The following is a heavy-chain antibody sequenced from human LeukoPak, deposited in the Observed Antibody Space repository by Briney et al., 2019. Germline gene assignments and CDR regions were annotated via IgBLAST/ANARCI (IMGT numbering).Heavy chain of an antibody. D-gene: IGHD3-10*01. V-gene: IGHV3-23*01. Sequence: GGSLRLSRAASGFTFSSYGMSWVRQAPGKGLEWVSAISGSGGSTYYADSVKGRFTISRDNSKNTLYLQMNSLRAEDTAVYYCAKDVLLGNWFDPWGQGTLVTVSS. CDR3: AKDVLLGNWFDP. CDR2: ISGSGGST. CDR1: GFTFSSYG. J-gene: IGHJ5*02.